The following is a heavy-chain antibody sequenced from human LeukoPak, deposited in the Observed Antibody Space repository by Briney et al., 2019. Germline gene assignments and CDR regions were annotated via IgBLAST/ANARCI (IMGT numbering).Heavy chain of an antibody. CDR1: GGSMTTHY. CDR2: VYYSGST. Sequence: SETLSLTCSVSGGSMTTHYWGWIRQPPVKGLEFIGFVYYSGSTNYNPSLESRVTISIDTSKSQFSLKLSSVTAADTAVYYCAREGRFLEWLLYGEYYFDYWGLGTLVTVSS. D-gene: IGHD3-3*01. CDR3: AREGRFLEWLLYGEYYFDY. V-gene: IGHV4-59*11. J-gene: IGHJ4*02.